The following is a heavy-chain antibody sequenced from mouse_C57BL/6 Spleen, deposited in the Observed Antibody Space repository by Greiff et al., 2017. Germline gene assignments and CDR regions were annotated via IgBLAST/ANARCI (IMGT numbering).Heavy chain of an antibody. J-gene: IGHJ2*01. CDR3: TSRGYYGSRDY. CDR1: GYTFTDYE. Sequence: QVTLKVSGAELVRPGASVTLSCKASGYTFTDYEMHWVKQTPVHGLEWIGAIDPETGGTAYNQTFKGKAILTADKSSSTAYMELRSLTSEDSAVYYCTSRGYYGSRDYWGQGTTLTVSS. D-gene: IGHD1-1*01. CDR2: IDPETGGT. V-gene: IGHV1-15*01.